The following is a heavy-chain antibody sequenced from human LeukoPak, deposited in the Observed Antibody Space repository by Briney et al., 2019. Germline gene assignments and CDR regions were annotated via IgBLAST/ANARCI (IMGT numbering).Heavy chain of an antibody. J-gene: IGHJ4*02. CDR2: INPNSGGT. CDR1: GYTFTGYY. CDR3: ARGTGEGYTYGRYYFDY. V-gene: IGHV1-2*02. D-gene: IGHD5-18*01. Sequence: ASVKVSCKASGYTFTGYYMHWLRQAPGQGLEWMGWINPNSGGTDYAQKFQGRVTMTRDTSITTAYMELSRLRSDDTAVYYCARGTGEGYTYGRYYFDYWGQGTLVTVSS.